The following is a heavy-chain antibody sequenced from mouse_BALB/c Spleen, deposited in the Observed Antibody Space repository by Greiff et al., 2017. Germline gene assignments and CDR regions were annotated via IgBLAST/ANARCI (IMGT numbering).Heavy chain of an antibody. D-gene: IGHD2-4*01. Sequence: QVQLQQPGAELVKPGASVKLSCKASGYTFTSYWMHWVKQRPGQGLEWIGEINPSNGRTNYNEKFKSKATLTVDKSSSTAYMQLSSLTSEDSAVYYCARPMITTAWFAYWGQGTLVTVSA. J-gene: IGHJ3*01. V-gene: IGHV1S81*02. CDR2: INPSNGRT. CDR3: ARPMITTAWFAY. CDR1: GYTFTSYW.